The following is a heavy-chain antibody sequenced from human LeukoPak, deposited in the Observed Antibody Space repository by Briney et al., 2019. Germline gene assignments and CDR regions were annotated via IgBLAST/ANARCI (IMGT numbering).Heavy chain of an antibody. D-gene: IGHD1/OR15-1a*01. J-gene: IGHJ4*02. Sequence: PGGSLRLSCVTSGLAFSNFWMSWVRQAPGKGQEWVANIKPDGSDRYSVESVRGRFTISRDNAKSSLYLQMNNLRVEDTAVYYCARGFGTATYFFDYWGQGALVTVSS. V-gene: IGHV3-7*03. CDR1: GLAFSNFW. CDR3: ARGFGTATYFFDY. CDR2: IKPDGSDR.